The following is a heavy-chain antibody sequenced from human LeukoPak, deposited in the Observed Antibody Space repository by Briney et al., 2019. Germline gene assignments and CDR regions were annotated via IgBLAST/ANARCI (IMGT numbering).Heavy chain of an antibody. CDR2: IYHSGNT. D-gene: IGHD2/OR15-2a*01. J-gene: IGHJ5*02. V-gene: IGHV4-38-2*02. Sequence: SETLSLTCTVSGYSISSGYYWGWIRQSPGKGLEWIGSIYHSGNTYYNPSLNSRVTVLVDTSKNQFSLKLSSVTAADTAVYYCGRQVAWSTFGGNWFDHWGQGTLVTVSS. CDR3: GRQVAWSTFGGNWFDH. CDR1: GYSISSGYY.